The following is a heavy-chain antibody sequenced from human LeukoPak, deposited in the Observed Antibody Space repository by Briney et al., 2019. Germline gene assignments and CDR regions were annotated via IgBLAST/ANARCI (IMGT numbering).Heavy chain of an antibody. V-gene: IGHV1-8*01. CDR1: VYTFTSYD. Sequence: ASVTVSCKASVYTFTSYDINWVRQATGQGLEWMGWMNPNSGNTRYAQKFQGRVTMTRNTSISTAYMELSSLRSEDTAVYYCARGYYTGNWFDPWGQGTLVTVSS. D-gene: IGHD1-26*01. J-gene: IGHJ5*02. CDR2: MNPNSGNT. CDR3: ARGYYTGNWFDP.